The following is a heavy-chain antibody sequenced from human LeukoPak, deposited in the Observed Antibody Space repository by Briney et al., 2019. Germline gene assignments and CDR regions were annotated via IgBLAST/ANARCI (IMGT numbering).Heavy chain of an antibody. J-gene: IGHJ4*02. Sequence: GGSLRLSCAASGFTFSSYWMYWVRQAPGKGQVWVSRINRDGSSTSYADSVKGRFTISRDNAKNTLYLQMNSLRAEDTAVYYCANYDYSLDYWGQGTLVTVSS. CDR3: ANYDYSLDY. CDR2: INRDGSST. D-gene: IGHD4-11*01. CDR1: GFTFSSYW. V-gene: IGHV3-74*01.